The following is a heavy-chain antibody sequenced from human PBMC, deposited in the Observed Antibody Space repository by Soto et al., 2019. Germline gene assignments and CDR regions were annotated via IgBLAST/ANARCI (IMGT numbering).Heavy chain of an antibody. CDR2: INPSGGRT. Sequence: GGSLRLSCAASGFTFSSYTMGWVRQAPGKGLEWVSDINPSGGRTYYADSVTGRFTISRDNFKNTLYLQMNSLRADDTAVYYCAKAGSGGSCYGYWGQGTLVTVSS. D-gene: IGHD2-15*01. CDR3: AKAGSGGSCYGY. CDR1: GFTFSSYT. J-gene: IGHJ4*02. V-gene: IGHV3-23*01.